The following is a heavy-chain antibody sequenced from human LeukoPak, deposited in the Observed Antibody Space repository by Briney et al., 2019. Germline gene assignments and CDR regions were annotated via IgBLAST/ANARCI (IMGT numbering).Heavy chain of an antibody. CDR1: GYTLTELS. V-gene: IGHV1-24*01. Sequence: ASVKVSCKVSGYTLTELSMHWVRQAPGKGLEWMGGFDPEDGETIYAQKFQGRVTMTEDTSTDTAYMELSSLRSEDTAVYYCARGLYYYGSGLNYYGMDVWGQGTTVTVSS. CDR3: ARGLYYYGSGLNYYGMDV. D-gene: IGHD3-10*01. J-gene: IGHJ6*02. CDR2: FDPEDGET.